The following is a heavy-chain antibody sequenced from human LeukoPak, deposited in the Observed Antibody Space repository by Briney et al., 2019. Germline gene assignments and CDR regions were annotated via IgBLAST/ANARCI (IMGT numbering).Heavy chain of an antibody. J-gene: IGHJ4*02. CDR2: INHSGST. Sequence: SETLSLTCAVYGGSFSGYYWSWIRQPPGKGLEWIGEINHSGSTNYNPSLKSRVTISVDTSKNQFSLKLSSVTAADTAIYYCARARKDYYDSSGYLSGHYFAYWGQGTLVTVSS. V-gene: IGHV4-34*01. CDR1: GGSFSGYY. CDR3: ARARKDYYDSSGYLSGHYFAY. D-gene: IGHD3-22*01.